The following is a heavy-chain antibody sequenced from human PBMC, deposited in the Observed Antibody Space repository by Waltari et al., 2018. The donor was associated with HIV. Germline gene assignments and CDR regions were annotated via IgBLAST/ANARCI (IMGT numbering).Heavy chain of an antibody. CDR1: GGSFSGYY. CDR3: ARRGGAYSGGYNY. CDR2: INRDGIT. V-gene: IGHV4-34*02. J-gene: IGHJ4*02. Sequence: QVQLQQWGAGLLKPSESLSLTCAVYGGSFSGYYWSWIRQPPGKGLKLIGEINRDGITNYHPSLKSRVTISVDTSKNQFSLKLNSVTAADTGVYYCARRGGAYSGGYNYWGRATQVTVAS. D-gene: IGHD1-26*01.